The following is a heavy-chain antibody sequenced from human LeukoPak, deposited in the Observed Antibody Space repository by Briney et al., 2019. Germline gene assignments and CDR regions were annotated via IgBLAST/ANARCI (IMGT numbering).Heavy chain of an antibody. CDR3: ARELNYDGTVDI. Sequence: PGGSLRLSCAASGFTFSTSTMNWVRQAPGKGPEWVSSISGTSTYISYADSVQGRFTISRDNAKNSVHLQMHSLRAGDTAVYFCARELNYDGTVDIWGQGTMVSVSS. D-gene: IGHD4-23*01. J-gene: IGHJ3*02. CDR1: GFTFSTST. CDR2: ISGTSTYI. V-gene: IGHV3-21*01.